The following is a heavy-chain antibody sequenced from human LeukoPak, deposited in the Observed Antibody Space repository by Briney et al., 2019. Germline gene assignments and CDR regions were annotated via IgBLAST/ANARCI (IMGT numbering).Heavy chain of an antibody. Sequence: SETLSLTCAVYGGSFSGYYWSWIRQPPGKGLEWIGEINHSGSTNYNPSLKSRVTISVDTSKNQFSLKLSSVTAADTAVYYCARGSALWCGEVSSRNYFDYWGQGTLVTVSS. CDR3: ARGSALWCGEVSSRNYFDY. J-gene: IGHJ4*02. V-gene: IGHV4-34*01. CDR1: GGSFSGYY. D-gene: IGHD3-10*01. CDR2: INHSGST.